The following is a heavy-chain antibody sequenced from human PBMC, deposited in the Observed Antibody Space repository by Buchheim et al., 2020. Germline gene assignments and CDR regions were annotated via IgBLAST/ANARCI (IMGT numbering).Heavy chain of an antibody. V-gene: IGHV3-7*01. CDR2: IKPDGREK. CDR3: ARERRGSSGSYYFDY. Sequence: EVQLVESGGGLVQPGGYLRLSCAASGFTFSGYWMTWVRQAPGKGLEWVANIKPDGREKYYVDSVNGRFTISRDNDKNSLYLQMNRPRAEYTAVYYCARERRGSSGSYYFDYWGQGTL. J-gene: IGHJ4*02. D-gene: IGHD6-19*01. CDR1: GFTFSGYW.